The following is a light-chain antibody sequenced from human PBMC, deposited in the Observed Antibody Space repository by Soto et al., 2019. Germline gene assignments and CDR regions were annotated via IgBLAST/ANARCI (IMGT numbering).Light chain of an antibody. V-gene: IGKV3-15*01. J-gene: IGKJ1*01. CDR3: QQYNNWPPWT. Sequence: EIVMTQSPATLSVSPGERATLSCRASQSVSGNLAWYQQKPGQAPRLLTYGASTRATGIPARFSGSGSGTDFTLTISSLQSEDFAVYYCQQYNNWPPWTFGQGTKVDIK. CDR2: GAS. CDR1: QSVSGN.